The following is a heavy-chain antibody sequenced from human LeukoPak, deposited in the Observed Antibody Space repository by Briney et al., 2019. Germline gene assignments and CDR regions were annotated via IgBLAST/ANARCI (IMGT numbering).Heavy chain of an antibody. CDR3: ARDGLDYGDYEVDP. Sequence: GGSLRLSCAVSGFTFSSEAMGWVRQLPGGGLEWVSTISPAGGTTYYAESMKGRFTISRDNSKSTLYLQMNSLRAEDTAVYYCARDGLDYGDYEVDPWGQGTLVTVSS. CDR1: GFTFSSEA. J-gene: IGHJ5*02. D-gene: IGHD4-17*01. CDR2: ISPAGGTT. V-gene: IGHV3-23*01.